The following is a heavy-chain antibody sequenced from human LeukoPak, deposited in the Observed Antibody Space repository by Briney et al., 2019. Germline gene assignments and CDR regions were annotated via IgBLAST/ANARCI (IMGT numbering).Heavy chain of an antibody. V-gene: IGHV5-51*01. CDR3: ARLTTVTTTTPYYMGV. D-gene: IGHD4-11*01. CDR1: GYSFTTYW. CDR2: IYPGDYET. J-gene: IGHJ6*03. Sequence: GESLKISCKGSGYSFTTYWIGWVRQMPGRGLEWMGIIYPGDYETRYSPSFQGQVTISADKSISAAYLQWSSLKASDTAMYYCARLTTVTTTTPYYMGVWGKGTTVTVSS.